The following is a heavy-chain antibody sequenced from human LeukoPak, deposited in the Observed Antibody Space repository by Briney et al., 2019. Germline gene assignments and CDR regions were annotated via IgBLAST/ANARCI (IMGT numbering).Heavy chain of an antibody. J-gene: IGHJ6*04. CDR2: ISSSGSTI. Sequence: GGSLSLSCAASGFTFSSYEMNWVRQAPGKGLEWVSYISSSGSTIYYADSVEGRFTISRDNAKNSLYLQMNSLRAEDTAVYYCAELGITMIGGVWGKGTTVTISS. V-gene: IGHV3-48*03. D-gene: IGHD3-10*02. CDR3: AELGITMIGGV. CDR1: GFTFSSYE.